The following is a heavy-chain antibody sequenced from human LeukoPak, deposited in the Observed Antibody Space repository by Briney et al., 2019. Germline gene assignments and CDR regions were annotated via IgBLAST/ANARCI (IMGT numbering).Heavy chain of an antibody. D-gene: IGHD3-9*01. CDR1: GFTFSIHW. CDR3: ARDGFDAGIYFDY. CDR2: INEDGSQR. J-gene: IGHJ4*02. V-gene: IGHV3-7*01. Sequence: GGSLRLSCAVSGFTFSIHWMSWVRQAPGRGLEWVANINEDGSQRYYVDCAKGRFTISRDNAKNSLYLQMGSLRVEDTALYYCARDGFDAGIYFDYWGQGALVAVSS.